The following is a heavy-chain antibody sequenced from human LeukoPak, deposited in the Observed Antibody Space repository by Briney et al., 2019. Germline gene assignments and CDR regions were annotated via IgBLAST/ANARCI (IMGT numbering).Heavy chain of an antibody. J-gene: IGHJ4*02. Sequence: ASVKVSCKASGYTFTSYDINWVRQATGQGLEWMGWMNPNSGNTGYAQKFQGRVTMTRYTSISTAYMELSSLRSEDTAVYYCARVRYYYDSSDYWGQGTLVTVSS. CDR3: ARVRYYYDSSDY. D-gene: IGHD3-22*01. CDR1: GYTFTSYD. CDR2: MNPNSGNT. V-gene: IGHV1-8*01.